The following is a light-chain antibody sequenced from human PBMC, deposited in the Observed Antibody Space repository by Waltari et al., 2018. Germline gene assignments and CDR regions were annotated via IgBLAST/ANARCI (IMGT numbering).Light chain of an antibody. J-gene: IGLJ2*01. CDR3: TSYTSRSTWV. Sequence: QSALTQPASVSGSPGQSITISCTGTSSDVGGYNYASWYQRHPGKAPKLMIYDVSYRPSGVSNRFSGSRSGNTASLTISGLQAEDEADYYCTSYTSRSTWVFGGGTKLTVL. CDR1: SSDVGGYNY. CDR2: DVS. V-gene: IGLV2-14*03.